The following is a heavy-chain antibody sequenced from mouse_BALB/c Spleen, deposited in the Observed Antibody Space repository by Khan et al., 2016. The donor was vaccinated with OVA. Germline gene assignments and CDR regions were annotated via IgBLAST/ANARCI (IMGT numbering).Heavy chain of an antibody. J-gene: IGHJ3*01. Sequence: EVELVESGGGLVKPGGSLKLSCAASGFTFSSFTMSWVRQTPEKRLEWVASISIGGDNTYYPDSVKGRFTISRDNAKNNLYLQMSSLRSEDTALYYCARSNYGPFVYWGQGTLVTVSA. CDR3: ARSNYGPFVY. V-gene: IGHV5-9*03. CDR1: GFTFSSFT. D-gene: IGHD1-1*02. CDR2: ISIGGDNT.